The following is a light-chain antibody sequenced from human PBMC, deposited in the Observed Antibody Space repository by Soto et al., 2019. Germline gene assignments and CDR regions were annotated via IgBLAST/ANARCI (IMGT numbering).Light chain of an antibody. CDR2: DAS. CDR3: QQGNNWPLT. CDR1: QSVRSN. J-gene: IGKJ4*01. Sequence: IVMTQSPATLSVSPGERATLSCRASQSVRSNLAWYQQKPGQAPRLIMYDASTRATGIPARFSGSGSGTEFTPTISSLQSEDFAVYYCQQGNNWPLTFGGGTKVDIK. V-gene: IGKV3-15*01.